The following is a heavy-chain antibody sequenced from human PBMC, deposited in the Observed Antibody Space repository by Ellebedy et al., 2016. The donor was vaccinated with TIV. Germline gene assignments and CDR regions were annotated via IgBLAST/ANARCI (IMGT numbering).Heavy chain of an antibody. D-gene: IGHD4-17*01. CDR2: IIPILGIA. CDR3: VPLGSTTVESQELDY. J-gene: IGHJ4*02. CDR1: GGTFSSYA. V-gene: IGHV1-69*04. Sequence: ASVKVSCKASGGTFSSYAISWVRQAPGQGLEWMGRIIPILGIANYAQKFQGRVTITADKSTSTAYMELSSLRSEDTAVYYCVPLGSTTVESQELDYWGQGTLVTVSS.